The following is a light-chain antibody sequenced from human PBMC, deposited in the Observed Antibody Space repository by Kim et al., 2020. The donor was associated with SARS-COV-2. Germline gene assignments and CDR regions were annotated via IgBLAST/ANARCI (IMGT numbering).Light chain of an antibody. CDR2: LGS. V-gene: IGKV2-28*01. CDR3: MQALQNHLT. J-gene: IGKJ5*01. Sequence: PASISCRSSQRLLHGDGNTYVAWYLQKPGQSPQLLIYLGSHRAPGVRDRFSGSGSGTDFTLKISRVEAEDVGAYYCMQALQNHLTFGQGTRLEIK. CDR1: QRLLHGDGNTY.